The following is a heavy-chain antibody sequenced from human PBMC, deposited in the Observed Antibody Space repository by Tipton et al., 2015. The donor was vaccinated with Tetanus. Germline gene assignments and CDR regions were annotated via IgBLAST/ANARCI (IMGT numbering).Heavy chain of an antibody. CDR1: GFTSESHY. CDR2: INPDGRRT. J-gene: IGHJ6*02. V-gene: IGHV3-74*01. CDR3: ARRSLTNYGLDV. Sequence: SLRLSCAASGFTSESHYMHWVRQTPGKGLVWISRINPDGRRTNYADSVKGRFPISRDHAKNTVDLQMNSLRAEDTAVYFCARRSLTNYGLDVWGQGTSVTVSS. D-gene: IGHD1-1*01.